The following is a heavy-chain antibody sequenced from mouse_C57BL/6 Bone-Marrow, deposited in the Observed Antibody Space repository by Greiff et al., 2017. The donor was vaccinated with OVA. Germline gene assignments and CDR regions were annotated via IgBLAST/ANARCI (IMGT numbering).Heavy chain of an antibody. CDR1: GFTFSSYT. J-gene: IGHJ3*01. Sequence: EVKLVESGGGLVKPGGSLKLSCAASGFTFSSYTMSWVRQTPEKRLEWVATISGGGGNTYYPDSVKGRFTISGDNAKNTLYLQRSSLRSEDAALYYCARRYYGSSAWFAYWGQGTLVTVSA. D-gene: IGHD1-1*01. V-gene: IGHV5-9*01. CDR3: ARRYYGSSAWFAY. CDR2: ISGGGGNT.